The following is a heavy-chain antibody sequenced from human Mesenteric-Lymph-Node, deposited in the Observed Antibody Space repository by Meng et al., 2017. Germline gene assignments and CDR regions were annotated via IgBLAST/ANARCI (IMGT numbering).Heavy chain of an antibody. J-gene: IGHJ5*02. CDR1: GGSFSGYY. CDR3: ARSRKWWPGLKGSGRGNWFDP. V-gene: IGHV4-34*01. D-gene: IGHD3-10*01. CDR2: INHSGST. Sequence: SETLSLTCAVYGGSFSGYYWSWIRQPPGKGLEWIGEINHSGSTNYNPSLKSRVTISVDTSKNQFSLKLSSVTAADTAVYYCARSRKWWPGLKGSGRGNWFDPWGQGTLVTVSS.